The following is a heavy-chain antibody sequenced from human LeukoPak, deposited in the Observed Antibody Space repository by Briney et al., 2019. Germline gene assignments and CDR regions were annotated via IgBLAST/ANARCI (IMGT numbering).Heavy chain of an antibody. Sequence: DGGTTDYAAHGKGRFTIERDERKKRLYLQMNSLKTEDTAVYYCTTNYYDSSGLYYYYYMDVWGKGTTVTVSS. CDR2: DGGTT. CDR3: TTNYYDSSGLYYYYYMDV. J-gene: IGHJ6*03. V-gene: IGHV3-15*01. D-gene: IGHD3-22*01.